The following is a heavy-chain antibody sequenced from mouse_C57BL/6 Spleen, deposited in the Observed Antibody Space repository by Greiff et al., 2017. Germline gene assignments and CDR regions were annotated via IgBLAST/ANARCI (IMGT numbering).Heavy chain of an antibody. D-gene: IGHD1-1*01. J-gene: IGHJ4*01. CDR3: ARGGYYGAMDY. CDR1: GYTFTSYW. CDR2: IDPSDSET. Sequence: QVQLQQPGAELVRPGSSVKLSCKASGYTFTSYWMHWVKQRPIQGLEWIGNIDPSDSETHYNQKFKDKATLTVDKSSSPAYMQLSSLTSEDSAVYYCARGGYYGAMDYWGQGTSVTVSS. V-gene: IGHV1-52*01.